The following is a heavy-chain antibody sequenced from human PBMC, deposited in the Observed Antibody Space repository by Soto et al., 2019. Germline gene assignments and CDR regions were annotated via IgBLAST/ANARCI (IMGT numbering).Heavy chain of an antibody. V-gene: IGHV1-18*01. CDR1: GYTFSTYG. J-gene: IGHJ3*01. CDR3: ARVKVPAAILGAFDL. D-gene: IGHD2-2*01. CDR2: INPLKGDT. Sequence: ASVKVSCKASGYTFSTYGITWVRQAPGHGLDWMGWINPLKGDTNSEARFQDRVTMTTDTSTRTAYMELRSLRSDDTAVYYCARVKVPAAILGAFDLWGQGTLVTVSS.